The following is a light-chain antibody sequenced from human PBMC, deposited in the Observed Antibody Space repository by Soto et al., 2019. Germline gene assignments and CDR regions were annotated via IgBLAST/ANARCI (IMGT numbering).Light chain of an antibody. CDR1: SSNTGKNY. CDR2: ENN. CDR3: GTWDSSLYVGV. V-gene: IGLV1-51*02. J-gene: IGLJ3*02. Sequence: QSVLTQPPSVSAAPGQTVTISCSGSSSNTGKNYVSWYQQLPGTAPKLLIYENNKRPSGIPDRFSGSKSGTSATLGITGLQTGDEADYYCGTWDSSLYVGVFGGGTKLTVL.